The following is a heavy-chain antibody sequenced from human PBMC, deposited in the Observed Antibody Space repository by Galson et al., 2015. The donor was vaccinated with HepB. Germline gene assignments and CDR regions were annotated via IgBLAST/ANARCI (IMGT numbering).Heavy chain of an antibody. CDR1: GYTLTELS. CDR3: ATDGGHTDPDPNHYYYYMDV. J-gene: IGHJ6*03. V-gene: IGHV1-24*01. Sequence: SVKVSCKVSGYTLTELSMHWVRQAPGKGLEWMGGFDPEDGETIYAQKFQGRVTMTEDTSTDTAYMELSSLRSEDTAVYYCATDGGHTDPDPNHYYYYMDVWGKGTTVTVSS. D-gene: IGHD3-16*01. CDR2: FDPEDGET.